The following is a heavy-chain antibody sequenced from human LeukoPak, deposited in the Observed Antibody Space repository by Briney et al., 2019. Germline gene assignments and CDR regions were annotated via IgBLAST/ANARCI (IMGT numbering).Heavy chain of an antibody. J-gene: IGHJ4*02. CDR3: TTDLGLLWFGELFFDY. Sequence: GGSLRLSCAASGFTFSNAWMSWVRQAPGKGLEWVGRIKSKTDGGTTDYAARVKGRFTISRDDSKNTLYLQMNSLKTEDTAVYYCTTDLGLLWFGELFFDYWGQGTLVTVSS. CDR1: GFTFSNAW. CDR2: IKSKTDGGTT. D-gene: IGHD3-10*01. V-gene: IGHV3-15*01.